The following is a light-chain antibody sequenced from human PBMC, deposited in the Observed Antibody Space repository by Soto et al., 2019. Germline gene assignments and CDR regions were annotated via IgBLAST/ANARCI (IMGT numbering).Light chain of an antibody. Sequence: ESALRQSPGTLSLSPGEGATLSCRASQSVSSSFLAWYQQKPGQAPRLLIYGASSRATGIPDRFSGSGSGTDFTLTISRLEPEDFAVYYCQQYDSSPYTFGQGTKLEIK. V-gene: IGKV3-20*01. CDR2: GAS. J-gene: IGKJ2*01. CDR1: QSVSSSF. CDR3: QQYDSSPYT.